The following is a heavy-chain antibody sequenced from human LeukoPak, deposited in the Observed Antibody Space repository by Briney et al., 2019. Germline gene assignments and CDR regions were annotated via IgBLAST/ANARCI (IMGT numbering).Heavy chain of an antibody. CDR1: GYTFTSYY. Sequence: ASVKVSCKASGYTFTSYYMHWVRQAPGQGLEWMGIINPNCGSTSNAQKFQGRVTMTRDMSTSTVYMELSSLRSEDTAVYYCARDQYDFWSGYYTGPDYYYYYYMDVWGKGTTVTVSS. D-gene: IGHD3-3*01. V-gene: IGHV1-46*01. J-gene: IGHJ6*03. CDR3: ARDQYDFWSGYYTGPDYYYYYYMDV. CDR2: INPNCGST.